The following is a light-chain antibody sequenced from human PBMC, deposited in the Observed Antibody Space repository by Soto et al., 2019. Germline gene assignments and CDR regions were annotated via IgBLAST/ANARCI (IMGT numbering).Light chain of an antibody. V-gene: IGLV2-23*01. Sequence: QSALTQPASVSGSPGQSITISCTGTSSDVGSYNLVSWYQQHPGKAPKLMIYEGSKRPSGVSNRFSGSKSGNTASLTSSGLKAEDEADYYCCSYAGSSTYVFGTGTKLTVL. CDR2: EGS. J-gene: IGLJ1*01. CDR1: SSDVGSYNL. CDR3: CSYAGSSTYV.